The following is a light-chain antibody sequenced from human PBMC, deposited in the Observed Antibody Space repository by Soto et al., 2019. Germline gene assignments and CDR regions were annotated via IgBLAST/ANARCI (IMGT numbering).Light chain of an antibody. J-gene: IGKJ4*01. Sequence: EIVMTQSPATLSVSPGERVTLSCRASQAIRSSLAWYQQQPGQAPRLLISGASIRATGVPATFSGSGSGTEFTLSISSLQSEHLGVYYCQQDSSWPLTFGGGTKVEIK. V-gene: IGKV3-15*01. CDR1: QAIRSS. CDR2: GAS. CDR3: QQDSSWPLT.